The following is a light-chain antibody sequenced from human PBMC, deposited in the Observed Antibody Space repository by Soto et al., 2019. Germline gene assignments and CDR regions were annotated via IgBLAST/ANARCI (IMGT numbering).Light chain of an antibody. CDR1: QSISSNF. V-gene: IGKV3-20*01. J-gene: IGKJ1*01. CDR3: QQYGGSPRT. CDR2: GAS. Sequence: EMGLTQSPGTLSLSPGEGATLSCRASQSISSNFLAWYQQKRGQAPRLLIHGASNRATGIPDRFSGSGSGTDSTLTITRLEPEDFAVYYCQQYGGSPRTFGQGTKV.